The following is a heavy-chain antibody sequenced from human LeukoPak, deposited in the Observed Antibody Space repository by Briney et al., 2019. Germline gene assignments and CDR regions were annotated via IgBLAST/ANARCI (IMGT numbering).Heavy chain of an antibody. CDR2: IYYSGST. Sequence: KPSETLSLTCTVSGGSISSYYWGWIRQPPGKGLEWIGTIYYSGSTYYNPSLKSRVTISVDTSKNQFSLKLSSVTAADTAVYYCASSPGYSSSWLGFDYWGQGTLVTVSS. V-gene: IGHV4-39*01. J-gene: IGHJ4*02. D-gene: IGHD6-13*01. CDR3: ASSPGYSSSWLGFDY. CDR1: GGSISSYY.